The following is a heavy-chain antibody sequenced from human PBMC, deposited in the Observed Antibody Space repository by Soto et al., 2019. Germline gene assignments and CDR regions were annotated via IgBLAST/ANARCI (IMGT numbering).Heavy chain of an antibody. J-gene: IGHJ6*02. V-gene: IGHV4-39*01. CDR1: GGSISSSSYY. Sequence: LSLTCTVSGGSISSSSYYWGWIRQPPGKGLEWIGSIYYSGSTYYNPSLKSRVTISVDTSKNQFSLKLSSVTAADTAVYYCAGAYYYGSGSYYYYYYYGMDVWGQGTTVTVSS. CDR3: AGAYYYGSGSYYYYYYYGMDV. D-gene: IGHD3-10*01. CDR2: IYYSGST.